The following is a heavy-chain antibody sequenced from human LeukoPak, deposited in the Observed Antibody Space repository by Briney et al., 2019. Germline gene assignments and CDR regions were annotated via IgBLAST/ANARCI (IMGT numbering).Heavy chain of an antibody. D-gene: IGHD6-19*01. CDR3: ARDPKQWLVQH. Sequence: ASVTVSCKASGYSLSDYYIHWVRQAPGQGLEWMGWINPNTGDTNYAQKFQGRVTMTRDTSISTAYMELSRLRSDDTAVYYCARDPKQWLVQHWGQGTLVTVSS. CDR2: INPNTGDT. J-gene: IGHJ1*01. CDR1: GYSLSDYY. V-gene: IGHV1-2*02.